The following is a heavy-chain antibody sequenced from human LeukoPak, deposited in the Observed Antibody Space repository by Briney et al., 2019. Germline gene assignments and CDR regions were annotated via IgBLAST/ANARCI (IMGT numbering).Heavy chain of an antibody. CDR2: INTNTGNP. J-gene: IGHJ6*02. V-gene: IGHV7-4-1*01. D-gene: IGHD3-9*01. CDR1: GYTFTGYY. Sequence: GASVKVSCKASGYTFTGYYMHWVRQAPGQGLEWMGWINTNTGNPTYAQGFTGRFVFSSDTSVSTAYLQICSLKAEDTAVYYCARTQYHDILTGYPYGMDVWGQGTTVTVSS. CDR3: ARTQYHDILTGYPYGMDV.